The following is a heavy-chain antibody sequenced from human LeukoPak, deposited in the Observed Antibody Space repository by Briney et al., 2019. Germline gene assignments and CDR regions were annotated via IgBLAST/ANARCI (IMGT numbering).Heavy chain of an antibody. D-gene: IGHD2-2*01. CDR2: ISYDGSNK. CDR3: AKTKGYCSSTSCYDHYYYGMDV. Sequence: GGSLRLSCAAPGFTFSSYGMHWVRQAPGKGLEWVAVISYDGSNKYYADSVKGRFTISRDNSKNTLYLQMNSLRAEDTAVYYCAKTKGYCSSTSCYDHYYYGMDVWGQGTTVTVSS. J-gene: IGHJ6*02. V-gene: IGHV3-30*18. CDR1: GFTFSSYG.